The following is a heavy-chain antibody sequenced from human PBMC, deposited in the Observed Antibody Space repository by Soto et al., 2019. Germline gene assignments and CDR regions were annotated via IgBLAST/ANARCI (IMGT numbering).Heavy chain of an antibody. J-gene: IGHJ4*02. Sequence: GGPRRLCCAAYGFTFSSYGKSWVRQAPGKGLEWDSAISGSGGSTYYADSVKGRFTISRDNSKNTLYLQMNSLRAEDTAVYYCSTYRLRLGELSPTIDSSAQRTLVTVSS. CDR1: GFTFSSYG. V-gene: IGHV3-23*01. CDR2: ISGSGGST. D-gene: IGHD3-16*02. CDR3: STYRLRLGELSPTIDS.